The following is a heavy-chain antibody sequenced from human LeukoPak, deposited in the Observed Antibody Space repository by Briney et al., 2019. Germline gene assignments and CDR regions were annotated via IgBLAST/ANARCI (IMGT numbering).Heavy chain of an antibody. Sequence: PGGSLRLSCVASGFTFSTAWMSWLRQAPGKGLEWVGRIKSNSDGGTTDYAASVKGRFTISRDDSKNTVYLQMNSLKTEDTAVYYCARGFVVVPAAPTYLFDYWGQGTLVTVSS. V-gene: IGHV3-15*01. CDR1: GFTFSTAW. CDR3: ARGFVVVPAAPTYLFDY. CDR2: IKSNSDGGTT. J-gene: IGHJ4*02. D-gene: IGHD2-2*01.